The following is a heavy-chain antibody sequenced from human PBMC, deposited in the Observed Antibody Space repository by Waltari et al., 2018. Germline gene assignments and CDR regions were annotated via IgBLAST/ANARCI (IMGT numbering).Heavy chain of an antibody. Sequence: QVQLHQWGAGLLKPSETLSLTCGVSGGSFNDYYWTWIRQPPGKGLEWVGETHHNGTADFNPSVTSRPTRSVDTSKKHISLKMSAVTAADTAVYYCARGDLHYGSSGFFYWGQGALVTVAS. J-gene: IGHJ4*02. V-gene: IGHV4-34*01. CDR1: GGSFNDYY. D-gene: IGHD3-22*01. CDR2: THHNGTA. CDR3: ARGDLHYGSSGFFY.